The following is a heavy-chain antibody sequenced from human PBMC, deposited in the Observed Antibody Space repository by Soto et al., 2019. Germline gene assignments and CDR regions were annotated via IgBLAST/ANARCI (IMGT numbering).Heavy chain of an antibody. Sequence: PSQTLSFTCAISGDSVSSNSAAWNWIRQSPSRGLEWLGRTYYRSKWYNDYAVSVKSRITINPDTSKNQFSLQLNSVTPEDTAVYYCARTYYDFWSGYYKSVYYFDYWGQGTLVTVSS. V-gene: IGHV6-1*01. D-gene: IGHD3-3*01. CDR3: ARTYYDFWSGYYKSVYYFDY. J-gene: IGHJ4*02. CDR1: GDSVSSNSAA. CDR2: TYYRSKWYN.